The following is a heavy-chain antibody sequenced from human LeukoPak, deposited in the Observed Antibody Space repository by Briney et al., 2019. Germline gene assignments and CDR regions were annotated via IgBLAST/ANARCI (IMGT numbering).Heavy chain of an antibody. CDR1: GFSFSDYD. CDR3: GRAFPPLRTSAAGDF. D-gene: IGHD6-25*01. Sequence: GGSLTLSCTASGFSFSDYDMNWVRQAPGKGLEWVSSISGGSSHRYFAESAKGRFTISRDNAKNSLYLQMNSLRAEDTAIYCCGRAFPPLRTSAAGDFWGQGTLVTVSS. V-gene: IGHV3-21*06. CDR2: ISGGSSHR. J-gene: IGHJ4*02.